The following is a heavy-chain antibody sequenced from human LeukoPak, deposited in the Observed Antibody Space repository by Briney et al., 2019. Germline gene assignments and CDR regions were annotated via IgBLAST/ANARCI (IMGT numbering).Heavy chain of an antibody. V-gene: IGHV4-59*12. D-gene: IGHD3-10*01. Sequence: SETLSLTCTVSGGSISSYYWSWIRQPPGKGLEWIGYIYYSGSTNYNPSLKSRVTISVDTSKNQFSLKLSSVTAADTAVYYCARSVYGSGRDFDYWGQGTLVTVSS. CDR2: IYYSGST. J-gene: IGHJ4*02. CDR1: GGSISSYY. CDR3: ARSVYGSGRDFDY.